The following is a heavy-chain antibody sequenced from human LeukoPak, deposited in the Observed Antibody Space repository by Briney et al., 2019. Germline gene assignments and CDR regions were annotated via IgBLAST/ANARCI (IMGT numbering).Heavy chain of an antibody. V-gene: IGHV1-46*01. Sequence: GASVKVSCKASGYTFTSYYMHWVRQAPGQGLEWMGIINPSGGSTSYAQKFQGRVTMTRDTSTSTVYMELSSLRSEDTAVNYCARGDYYDSSGYLQFDYWGQGTLVTVSS. CDR2: INPSGGST. CDR3: ARGDYYDSSGYLQFDY. J-gene: IGHJ4*02. CDR1: GYTFTSYY. D-gene: IGHD3-22*01.